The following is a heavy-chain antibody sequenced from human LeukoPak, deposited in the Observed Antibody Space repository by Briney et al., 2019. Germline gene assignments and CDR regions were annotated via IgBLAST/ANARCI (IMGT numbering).Heavy chain of an antibody. CDR3: ARDGYSYGFGE. CDR1: GGSFSGYY. Sequence: PSETLSLTCAVYGGSFSGYYWSWIRQPPGKGLEWIGEINHSGSTNYNPSLKSRVTISVDTSKNQFSLRLSSVTAADTAVYYCARDGYSYGFGEWGQGTAVTVSS. V-gene: IGHV4-34*01. D-gene: IGHD5-18*01. J-gene: IGHJ4*02. CDR2: INHSGST.